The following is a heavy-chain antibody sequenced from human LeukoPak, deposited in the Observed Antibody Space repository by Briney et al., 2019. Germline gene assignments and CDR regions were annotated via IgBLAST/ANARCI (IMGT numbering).Heavy chain of an antibody. Sequence: ASVKVSCKASGYTFTGYYMHCVRQAPGQGLEWMGWINPNSGGTNYAQKFQGRITMARDTSITTAYMELSRLRSDDTAVYYCATERSGDYRSFDYWGQGTLVTVSS. CDR3: ATERSGDYRSFDY. V-gene: IGHV1-2*02. CDR1: GYTFTGYY. D-gene: IGHD4-17*01. J-gene: IGHJ4*02. CDR2: INPNSGGT.